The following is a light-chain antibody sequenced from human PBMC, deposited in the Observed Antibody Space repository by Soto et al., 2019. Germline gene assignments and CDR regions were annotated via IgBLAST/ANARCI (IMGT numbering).Light chain of an antibody. CDR1: QSVSSSY. CDR3: QQYYNAPYN. V-gene: IGKV3-20*01. CDR2: AAS. J-gene: IGKJ2*01. Sequence: EIVLTQSPGTLFLSPGERATLSCRASQSVSSSYLAWYQQNPGQPPRLLIYAASSRATGIPDRFSGSGSGTDFTLTISSLEPEEFEVYYCQQYYNAPYNFSQETKLEIK.